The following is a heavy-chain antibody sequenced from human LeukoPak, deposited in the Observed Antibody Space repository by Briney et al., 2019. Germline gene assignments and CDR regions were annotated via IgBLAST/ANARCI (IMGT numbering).Heavy chain of an antibody. CDR1: GFTFSSYS. V-gene: IGHV3-7*01. Sequence: GGSLKLSCAASGFTFSSYSMNWVRQAPGKGLEWVANIKQDGSEKYYVDSVKGRFTISRDNAKNSLCLQMNSLRAEDTAVYYCAELGITMIGGVWGKGTTVTISS. J-gene: IGHJ6*04. D-gene: IGHD3-10*02. CDR3: AELGITMIGGV. CDR2: IKQDGSEK.